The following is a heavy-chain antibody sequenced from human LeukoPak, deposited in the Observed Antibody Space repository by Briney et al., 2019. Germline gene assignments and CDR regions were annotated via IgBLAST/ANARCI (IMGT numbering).Heavy chain of an antibody. V-gene: IGHV4-59*01. J-gene: IGHJ6*02. CDR1: GGSLSSYY. D-gene: IGHD6-13*01. CDR3: ARDMTRAVPIPGTYYYAYAMDV. Sequence: SETLSLTCTVSGGSLSSYYWSWIRQPPGKGLEWVGYVYYRGSTNYNPSLKSRVTISVDTSKNQFSLELSSVTAADTAVYYCARDMTRAVPIPGTYYYAYAMDVWGQGTTVTVSS. CDR2: VYYRGST.